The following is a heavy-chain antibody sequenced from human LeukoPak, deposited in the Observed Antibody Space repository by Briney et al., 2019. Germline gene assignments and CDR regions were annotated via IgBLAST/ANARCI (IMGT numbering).Heavy chain of an antibody. J-gene: IGHJ4*02. CDR2: ISGGGGST. Sequence: GGSLRLSCAASGFTFSSYAMSWVRQAPGKGLEWVSAISGGGGSTYYADSVKGRFTISRDNTKDTLYLEMNNLRGEDTAVYYYAKEPYGSGLYHSLDYWGQGTLVTVSS. CDR1: GFTFSSYA. D-gene: IGHD2-15*01. CDR3: AKEPYGSGLYHSLDY. V-gene: IGHV3-23*01.